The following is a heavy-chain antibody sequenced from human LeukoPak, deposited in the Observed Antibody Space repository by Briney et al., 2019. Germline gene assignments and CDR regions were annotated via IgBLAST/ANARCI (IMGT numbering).Heavy chain of an antibody. D-gene: IGHD6-13*01. J-gene: IGHJ4*02. CDR3: ARVGKRFSISWRFDY. Sequence: ASVKVSCKASGYTFTSYDINWVRQAPGQGIEWMGWMNPNSSNTGYAQKFQGRVTITRDTSINTAYMELSSLKSEDSAVYYCARVGKRFSISWRFDYWGQGTLVTVSS. CDR1: GYTFTSYD. V-gene: IGHV1-8*03. CDR2: MNPNSSNT.